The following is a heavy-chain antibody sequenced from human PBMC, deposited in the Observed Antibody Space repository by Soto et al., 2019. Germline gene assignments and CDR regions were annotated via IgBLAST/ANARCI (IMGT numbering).Heavy chain of an antibody. CDR3: AKDILALAPRYYYYYGMDV. J-gene: IGHJ6*02. Sequence: SLRLSCAASGFTFSSYGMHWVRQAPGKGLEWVAVISYDGSNKYYADSVKGRFTISRDNSKNTLYLQMNSLRAEDTAVYYCAKDILALAPRYYYYYGMDVWGQGTTVTVSS. D-gene: IGHD5-12*01. CDR1: GFTFSSYG. CDR2: ISYDGSNK. V-gene: IGHV3-30*18.